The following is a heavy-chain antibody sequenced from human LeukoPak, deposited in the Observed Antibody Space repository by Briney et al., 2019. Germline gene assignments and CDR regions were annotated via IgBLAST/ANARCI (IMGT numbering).Heavy chain of an antibody. D-gene: IGHD3-10*01. V-gene: IGHV4-59*08. Sequence: SETLSLTCTVSGGSISSYYWSWIRQPPGKGLEWIGYIYYSGSTNYNPSLKSRVTISVDTSKNQFSLKLSSVTAADTAVYYCVRRVYGSGSYYFDYWGQGTLVTVSS. CDR3: VRRVYGSGSYYFDY. J-gene: IGHJ4*02. CDR1: GGSISSYY. CDR2: IYYSGST.